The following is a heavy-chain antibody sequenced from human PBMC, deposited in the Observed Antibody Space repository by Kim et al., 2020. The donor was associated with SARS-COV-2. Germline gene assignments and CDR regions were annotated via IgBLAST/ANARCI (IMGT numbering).Heavy chain of an antibody. CDR2: IWYDGTKE. CDR1: GFTFSTSG. Sequence: GGSLRLSCAASGFTFSTSGLHWVRQAPGKGLEWVALIWYDGTKEYYADSVKGRFIISRDNSKNTLYLQMNSLRAEDTAVYYCARDMVGANGNTFDVWGQGTMVTVSS. CDR3: ARDMVGANGNTFDV. D-gene: IGHD1-26*01. V-gene: IGHV3-33*01. J-gene: IGHJ3*01.